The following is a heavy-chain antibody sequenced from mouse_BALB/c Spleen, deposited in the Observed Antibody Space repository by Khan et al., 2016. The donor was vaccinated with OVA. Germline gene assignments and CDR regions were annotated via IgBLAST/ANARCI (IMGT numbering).Heavy chain of an antibody. D-gene: IGHD2-1*01. CDR2: ISSDGDYT. Sequence: EVKLLESGGGLVKPGGSLELSCAVSGFTFSTFAMSWVRQTPEKRLEWVATISSDGDYTFYPDIVTGRFTISRDNAKNTLYLQMSSLRSEDTAMYYCARSPYGNFAYWGQGTLVTVSA. J-gene: IGHJ3*01. CDR3: ARSPYGNFAY. CDR1: GFTFSTFA. V-gene: IGHV5-9-3*01.